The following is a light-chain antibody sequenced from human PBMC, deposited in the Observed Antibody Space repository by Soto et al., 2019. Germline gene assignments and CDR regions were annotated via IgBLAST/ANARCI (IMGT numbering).Light chain of an antibody. CDR1: QGISSY. V-gene: IGKV1-9*01. Sequence: IQLAQSPSSLSACVGDRVTITCRASQGISSYLAWYQQKPGKAPKLLIYAASTLQSGVPSRFSGSGSGTEFTLTISRLQPDDFATYFCHSRAFGQGTRREIK. CDR2: AAS. J-gene: IGKJ5*01. CDR3: HSRA.